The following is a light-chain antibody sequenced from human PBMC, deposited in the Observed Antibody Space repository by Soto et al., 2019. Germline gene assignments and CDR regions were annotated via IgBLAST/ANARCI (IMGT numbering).Light chain of an antibody. J-gene: IGKJ1*01. CDR1: QNVGNS. CDR3: LEYNNWPWT. CDR2: GAS. Sequence: EIVMTQSPATLSVSPGERATLSCRASQNVGNSLVWYQQKPGQPPRLLIYGASTRATGIPVRFSGGGSGTEFTLTISSLQSEDFAVFYCLEYNNWPWTFGQGIKVQIK. V-gene: IGKV3-15*01.